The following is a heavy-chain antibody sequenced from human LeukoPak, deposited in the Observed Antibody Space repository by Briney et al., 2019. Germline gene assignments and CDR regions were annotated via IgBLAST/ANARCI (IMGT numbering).Heavy chain of an antibody. V-gene: IGHV1-2*02. Sequence: ASVKVFCKASGYTFTGYYMHWVRQAPGQGLEWMGWIHANSGATKYAQRFQGRVTMTRDTSISTDYMELSRLTSDDTAVYYCARSYYDSGSYIPHDYWGQGTLVTVSS. CDR2: IHANSGAT. J-gene: IGHJ4*02. CDR3: ARSYYDSGSYIPHDY. CDR1: GYTFTGYY. D-gene: IGHD3-10*01.